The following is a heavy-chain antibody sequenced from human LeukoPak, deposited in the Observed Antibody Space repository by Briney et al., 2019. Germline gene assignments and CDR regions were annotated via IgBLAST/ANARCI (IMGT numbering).Heavy chain of an antibody. V-gene: IGHV3-7*01. CDR3: ARDPGADWYLGYYYGMDV. CDR2: IKQDGSEK. J-gene: IGHJ6*02. CDR1: GFTLSSYW. Sequence: GGSLRLSCAASGFTLSSYWMSWVHQAPGKGLEWVANIKQDGSEKYYEESVKGRFTISRDNAKNSLYLQMNSLRAEDTAVYYCARDPGADWYLGYYYGMDVWGQGTTGTVSS. D-gene: IGHD3-9*01.